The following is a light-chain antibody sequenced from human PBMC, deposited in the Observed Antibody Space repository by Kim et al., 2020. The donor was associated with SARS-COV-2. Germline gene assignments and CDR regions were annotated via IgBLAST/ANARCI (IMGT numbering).Light chain of an antibody. CDR2: GAS. CDR3: QQYVTSPYT. V-gene: IGKV3-20*01. Sequence: LCPGEKATLSCRASQSVRSNYLAWYQQKRGHAPRLLIYGASSRATGIPDRFSGSGSGTDFTLTISRLEPEDFAVYYCQQYVTSPYTFGQGTKLEI. J-gene: IGKJ2*01. CDR1: QSVRSNY.